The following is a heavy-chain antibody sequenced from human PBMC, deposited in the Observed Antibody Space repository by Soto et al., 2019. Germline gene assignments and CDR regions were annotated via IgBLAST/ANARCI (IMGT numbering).Heavy chain of an antibody. J-gene: IGHJ5*02. CDR2: IIPYYSTL. CDR3: ASGASRWYPYFFDP. V-gene: IGHV1-69*13. CDR1: EGTFNSYA. Sequence: GASVKVSCKASEGTFNSYAIAWVRQAPGQGLEWMGGIIPYYSTLNYAQKFQDRVTITADDSTNTVYMELSSLRSDDTAVYFCASGASRWYPYFFDPWGQGTLVTVSS. D-gene: IGHD6-13*01.